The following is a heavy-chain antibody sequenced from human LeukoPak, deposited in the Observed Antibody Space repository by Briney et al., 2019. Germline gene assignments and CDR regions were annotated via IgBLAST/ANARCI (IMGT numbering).Heavy chain of an antibody. Sequence: GGSLRLSCAASGFTLSSYAMSWVRQAPGKGLEGVSAISGSGGSKYYADSVKGRFTISRDNSKNTLYLQMNSLRAEDTAVYYCAKDRVSYSSWGQGTLVTVSS. CDR2: ISGSGGSK. CDR1: GFTLSSYA. V-gene: IGHV3-23*01. CDR3: AKDRVSYSS. D-gene: IGHD3-22*01. J-gene: IGHJ4*02.